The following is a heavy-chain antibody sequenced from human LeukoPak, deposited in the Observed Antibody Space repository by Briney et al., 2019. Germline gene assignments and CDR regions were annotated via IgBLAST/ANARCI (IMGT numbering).Heavy chain of an antibody. D-gene: IGHD5-12*01. V-gene: IGHV3-9*01. J-gene: IGHJ3*02. Sequence: GGSLRLSCAASGFTFDDYAMHWVRQAPGKGLEWVSGISWNSGSIGYADSVKGRFTISRDNAKNSLYLQMNSLRAEDTAVYYCARVRRGYSGYDYDAFDIWGQGTMVTVSS. CDR3: ARVRRGYSGYDYDAFDI. CDR2: ISWNSGSI. CDR1: GFTFDDYA.